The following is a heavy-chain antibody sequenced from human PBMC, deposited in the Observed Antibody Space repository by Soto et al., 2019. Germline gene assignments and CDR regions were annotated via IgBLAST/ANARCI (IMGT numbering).Heavy chain of an antibody. V-gene: IGHV3-23*01. J-gene: IGHJ4*02. D-gene: IGHD3-3*01. CDR3: ARWSYLDY. CDR2: ISGSDGKT. CDR1: GFSFGGYA. Sequence: GGSLRLSCAASGFSFGGYALSWVRQASGKGLEWVSTISGSDGKTFYADSVKGRFSISRDTSQSTLYLQMNSLRADDTAMYYCARWSYLDYWGQGTRVTVSS.